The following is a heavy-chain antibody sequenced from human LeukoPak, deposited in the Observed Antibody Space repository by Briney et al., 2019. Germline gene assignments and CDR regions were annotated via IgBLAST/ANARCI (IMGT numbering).Heavy chain of an antibody. CDR3: VRNSGYAAPHDY. J-gene: IGHJ4*02. D-gene: IGHD5-12*01. CDR1: GHTFTGYY. Sequence: GASVKVSCKASGHTFTGYYMHWVRQAPGQGLEWMGWINPNSGGTNYAQKFQGRVTMTRDTSISTAYMELSRLRSDDTAVYYCVRNSGYAAPHDYWGPGTLVTVSS. CDR2: INPNSGGT. V-gene: IGHV1-2*02.